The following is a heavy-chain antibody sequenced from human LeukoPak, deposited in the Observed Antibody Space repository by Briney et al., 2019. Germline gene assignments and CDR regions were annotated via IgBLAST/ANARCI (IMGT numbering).Heavy chain of an antibody. CDR2: ILNDGGST. CDR1: GFTFNTYW. CDR3: VRHNYGYDY. V-gene: IGHV3-74*01. D-gene: IGHD5-18*01. Sequence: PGGSLRLSCAASGFTFNTYWMHWVRQAPGEGPVWVAYILNDGGSTSYADSVKGRFIISRDNAKNTLSLQMNSLRAEDTAVYYCVRHNYGYDYWGQGTPVTVSS. J-gene: IGHJ4*02.